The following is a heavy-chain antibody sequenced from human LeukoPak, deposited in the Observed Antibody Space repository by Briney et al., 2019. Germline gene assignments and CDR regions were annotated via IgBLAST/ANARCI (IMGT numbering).Heavy chain of an antibody. CDR2: ISSSSSYI. Sequence: GGSLRLSCAASVFTLSSYSMNSVRPAPGKGLEWVSYISSSSSYIYYADSVKGRFTISRDNAKNSLYLQMSSLRAEDTAVYYCARSTVTTGLAFDYWGQGTLVTVSS. J-gene: IGHJ4*02. CDR3: ARSTVTTGLAFDY. D-gene: IGHD4-11*01. V-gene: IGHV3-21*01. CDR1: VFTLSSYS.